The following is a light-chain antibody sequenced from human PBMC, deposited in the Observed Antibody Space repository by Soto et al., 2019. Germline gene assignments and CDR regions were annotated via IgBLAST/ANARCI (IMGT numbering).Light chain of an antibody. V-gene: IGLV2-14*03. CDR2: DVS. Sequence: QSALTQPASVSGSPGQSIASSCTGTSSDVGGYNYVSWYQHHPGKAPKLMIYDVSNRPSGVSNRFSGSKSGNTASLTISGLQAEDEADYYCSSYTSSSTYVFGTGTRSPS. CDR1: SSDVGGYNY. CDR3: SSYTSSSTYV. J-gene: IGLJ1*01.